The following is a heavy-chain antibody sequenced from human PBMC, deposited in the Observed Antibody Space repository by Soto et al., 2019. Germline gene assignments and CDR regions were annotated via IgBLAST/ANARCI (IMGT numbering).Heavy chain of an antibody. CDR1: GYTFTGYY. CDR3: AREITGTKTDAFDI. CDR2: INPNSGGT. J-gene: IGHJ3*02. V-gene: IGHV1-2*04. D-gene: IGHD1-7*01. Sequence: ASVKVSCKASGYTFTGYYMHWVRQAPGQGLEWMGWINPNSGGTNYAQKFQGWVTMTRDTSISTAYMELSRLRSDVTAVYYCAREITGTKTDAFDIWGQGTMVTVSS.